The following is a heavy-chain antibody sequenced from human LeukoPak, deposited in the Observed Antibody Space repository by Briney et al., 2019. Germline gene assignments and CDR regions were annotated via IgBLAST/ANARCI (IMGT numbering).Heavy chain of an antibody. CDR1: GYTFTSYG. CDR2: IIPIFGTA. V-gene: IGHV1-69*13. CDR3: ARGDSSGWYEPNWFDP. Sequence: GASVKVSCKASGYTFTSYGISWVRQAPGQGLEWMGGIIPIFGTANYAQKFQGRVTITADESTSTAYMELSSLRSEDTAVYYCARGDSSGWYEPNWFDPWGQGTLVTVSS. D-gene: IGHD6-19*01. J-gene: IGHJ5*02.